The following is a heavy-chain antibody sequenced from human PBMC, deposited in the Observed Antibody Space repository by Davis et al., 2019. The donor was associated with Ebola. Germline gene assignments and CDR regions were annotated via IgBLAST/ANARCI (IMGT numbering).Heavy chain of an antibody. J-gene: IGHJ4*02. CDR1: SGSFSGYF. Sequence: MPGGSLRLSCGVKSGSFSGYFWNWIRQPPGKGLEWIGEIDWSGDTTYNPSLKSRVTISLDTSKNQFYLKMRSVTTADTSIYFCARSSVDLSARFDYWGQGNLVTVSS. CDR3: ARSSVDLSARFDY. D-gene: IGHD2-8*01. V-gene: IGHV4-34*01. CDR2: IDWSGDT.